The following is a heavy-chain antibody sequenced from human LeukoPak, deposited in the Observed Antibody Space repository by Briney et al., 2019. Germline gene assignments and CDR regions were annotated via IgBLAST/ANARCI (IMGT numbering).Heavy chain of an antibody. Sequence: GGSLRLSCAASGFTFSAYAMAWVRQAPGKGLECVSHITTGGSSTFHADSVKGRFTISRDNAKNSLYLQMNSLRGEDTAVYYCARGRYDSCWYDYWGQGALVIVSS. CDR1: GFTFSAYA. D-gene: IGHD6-19*01. J-gene: IGHJ4*02. CDR3: ARGRYDSCWYDY. CDR2: ITTGGSST. V-gene: IGHV3-48*04.